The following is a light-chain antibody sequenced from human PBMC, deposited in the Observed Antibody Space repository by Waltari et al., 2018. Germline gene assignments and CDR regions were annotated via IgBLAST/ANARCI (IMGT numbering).Light chain of an antibody. Sequence: DIVMTQSPDSLAVSLGESATIHCKSSQSVLYTSNNQNYLAWYRQKSGQPPELLIYWAFTRESGVPDRFSGSGSAKNFTLTISSLQAEDVAVYYCQKYSIMPWTFGQGTKVESK. V-gene: IGKV4-1*01. CDR2: WAF. J-gene: IGKJ1*01. CDR1: QSVLYTSNNQNY. CDR3: QKYSIMPWT.